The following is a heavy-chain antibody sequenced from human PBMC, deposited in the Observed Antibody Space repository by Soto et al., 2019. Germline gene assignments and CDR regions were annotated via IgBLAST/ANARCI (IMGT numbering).Heavy chain of an antibody. V-gene: IGHV4-39*01. Sequence: SETLSLTCTVSGGSISSSSYYWGWIRQPPGKGLEWTGSIYYSGSTYYNPSLKSRVTISVDTSKNQFSLKLSSVTAADTAVYYCARLNGILDYWGQGTLVTVSS. CDR3: ARLNGILDY. CDR1: GGSISSSSYY. CDR2: IYYSGST. J-gene: IGHJ4*02. D-gene: IGHD3-3*02.